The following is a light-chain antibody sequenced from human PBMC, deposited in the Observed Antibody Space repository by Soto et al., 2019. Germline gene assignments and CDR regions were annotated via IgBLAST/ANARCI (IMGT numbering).Light chain of an antibody. CDR3: QQYNNWPRT. CDR1: QSVSNN. CDR2: GAS. J-gene: IGKJ1*01. Sequence: EIVLTQSPGTLPPSSEETANLCCXXSQSVSNNYLAWYQQKPGQAPRLLIYGASTRATGIPARFSGSGSGTEFTLTISSLQSEDFALYYCQQYNNWPRTFGQGTKVDIK. V-gene: IGKV3-15*01.